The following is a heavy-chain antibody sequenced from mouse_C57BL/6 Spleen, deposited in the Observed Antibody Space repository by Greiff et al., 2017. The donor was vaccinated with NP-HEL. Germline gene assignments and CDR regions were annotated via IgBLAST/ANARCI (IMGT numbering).Heavy chain of an antibody. V-gene: IGHV7-1*01. D-gene: IGHD2-10*02. Sequence: EVMLVESGGGLVQSGRSLRLSCATSGFTFSDFYMEWVRQAPGKGLEWIAASRNKANDYTTEYSASVKGRFIVSRDTSQSILYLQMNALRAEDTAIYYCARDPLVMDYWGQGTSVTVSS. CDR1: GFTFSDFY. J-gene: IGHJ4*01. CDR2: SRNKANDYTT. CDR3: ARDPLVMDY.